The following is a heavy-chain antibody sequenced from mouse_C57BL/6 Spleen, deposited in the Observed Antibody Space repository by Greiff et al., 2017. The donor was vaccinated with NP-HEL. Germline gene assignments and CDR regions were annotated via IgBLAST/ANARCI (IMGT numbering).Heavy chain of an antibody. CDR2: IYPGDGDT. Sequence: QVQLKESGAELVKPGASVKISCKASGYAFSSYWMNWVKQRPGKGLEWIGQIYPGDGDTNYNGTFKAKATLTADKSSSTSYMQLSSLTSEDSAVYCCARGLRPAWFAYWGQGTLVTVSA. D-gene: IGHD3-2*02. V-gene: IGHV1-80*01. CDR1: GYAFSSYW. J-gene: IGHJ3*01. CDR3: ARGLRPAWFAY.